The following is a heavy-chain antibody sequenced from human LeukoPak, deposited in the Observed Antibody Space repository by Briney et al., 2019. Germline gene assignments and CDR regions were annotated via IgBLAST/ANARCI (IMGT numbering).Heavy chain of an antibody. D-gene: IGHD5-24*01. CDR2: IYHSGST. V-gene: IGHV4-30-2*01. CDR3: ARLWMASLDY. Sequence: PSETLSLTCAVSDGSISSNNYSWSWIRQPPGKGLEWIGYIYHSGSTNYNPSLKSRVTISVDTSKNQFSLKLSSVTAADTAVYYCARLWMASLDYWGQGTLVTVSS. J-gene: IGHJ4*02. CDR1: DGSISSNNYS.